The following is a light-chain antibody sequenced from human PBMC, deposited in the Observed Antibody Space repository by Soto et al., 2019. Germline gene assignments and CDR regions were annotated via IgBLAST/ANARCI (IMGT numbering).Light chain of an antibody. J-gene: IGLJ3*02. CDR3: QTWATGIRV. CDR1: SGHSSYS. V-gene: IGLV4-69*01. CDR2: LNSDGSH. Sequence: QSVLTQSPSASASLGASVKFTCTLSSGHSSYSIAWHQQQPERGPRFLMKLNSDGSHTKGDGIPDRFSGSSSGAERYLTISSLQSEDEAVYYCQTWATGIRVFGGGTKLTVL.